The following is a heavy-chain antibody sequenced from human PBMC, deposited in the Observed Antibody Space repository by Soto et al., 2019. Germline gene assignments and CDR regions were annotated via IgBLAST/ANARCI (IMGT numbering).Heavy chain of an antibody. Sequence: PSETLSLTCTVSGGSISSYSWSWIRQPAGKGLECIGRLFTSGYTNYSPSLKSRVTMSLDTSKRQFSLQLTSVTAADTAVYYCEAWSSYYTVDVWGQGTAVTVSS. J-gene: IGHJ6*02. D-gene: IGHD3-3*01. CDR1: GGSISSYS. CDR2: LFTSGYT. V-gene: IGHV4-4*07. CDR3: EAWSSYYTVDV.